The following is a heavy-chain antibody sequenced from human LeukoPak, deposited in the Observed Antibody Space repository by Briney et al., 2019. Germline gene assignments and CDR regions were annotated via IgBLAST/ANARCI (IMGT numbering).Heavy chain of an antibody. D-gene: IGHD6-6*01. CDR3: ARESVPAVAARRGLNY. V-gene: IGHV1-2*02. J-gene: IGHJ4*02. CDR1: GYTFTDYY. Sequence: ASVKVSCKASGYTFTDYYMHWVRQAPGQGLEWMGWINPNSGGTNYAQKFQGRVTMTRDTSISTVYMEMSRLRSDDTAVYYCARESVPAVAARRGLNYWGQGALVAVSS. CDR2: INPNSGGT.